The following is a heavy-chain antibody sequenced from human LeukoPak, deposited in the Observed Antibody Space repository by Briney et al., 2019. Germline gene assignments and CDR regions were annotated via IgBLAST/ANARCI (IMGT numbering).Heavy chain of an antibody. CDR2: INPNSGGT. Sequence: ASVKVSCKASGYTFTGCYMHWVRQAPGQGLEWMGWINPNSGGTNYAQKFQGRVTMTRDTSISTAYMELSRLRSDDTAVYYCARDGEVAGWSTVFDYWGQGTLVTVSS. CDR3: ARDGEVAGWSTVFDY. V-gene: IGHV1-2*02. D-gene: IGHD6-19*01. J-gene: IGHJ4*02. CDR1: GYTFTGCY.